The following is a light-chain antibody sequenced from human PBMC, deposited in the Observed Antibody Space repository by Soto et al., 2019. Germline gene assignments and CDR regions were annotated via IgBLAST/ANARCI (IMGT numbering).Light chain of an antibody. Sequence: DIVMTQSPDSLAVSLGERATLNCKSSQSVLYNSNNKNYLAWYRHKPGQPPELLIYWASTRESGVPDRFSGRGSGTDFTLTISSLQAEDVAVYYCQQYYSTPYTFGQGTKLEIK. CDR1: QSVLYNSNNKNY. CDR2: WAS. CDR3: QQYYSTPYT. V-gene: IGKV4-1*01. J-gene: IGKJ2*01.